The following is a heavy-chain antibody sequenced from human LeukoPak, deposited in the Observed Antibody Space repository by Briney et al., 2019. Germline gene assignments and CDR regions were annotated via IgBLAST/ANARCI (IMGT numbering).Heavy chain of an antibody. CDR1: GYTFTSYD. V-gene: IGHV1-18*01. CDR3: ARFEVAAAGFFNWFDP. J-gene: IGHJ5*02. D-gene: IGHD6-13*01. Sequence: ASVKVSCKASGYTFTSYDINWVRQATGQGLEWMGWMNPNSGNTNYAQKLQGRVTMTTDTSTSTAYMELRSLRSDDTAVYYCARFEVAAAGFFNWFDPWGQGTLVTVSS. CDR2: MNPNSGNT.